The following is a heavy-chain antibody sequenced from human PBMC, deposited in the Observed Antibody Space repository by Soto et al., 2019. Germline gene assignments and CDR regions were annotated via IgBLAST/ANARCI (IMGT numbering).Heavy chain of an antibody. CDR2: IMPIFRAP. V-gene: IGHV1-69*12. CDR1: GGAFSDYA. CDR3: ASWLKGPDIGNYYYGMDV. J-gene: IGHJ6*02. D-gene: IGHD2-15*01. Sequence: QVQLVQSGAEVKKPGSSVKVSCKASGGAFSDYAFSWVRQAPGQGLEWLGGIMPIFRAPDDAQKFQGRVTITADEFTRTASMEMNSLRSEDTAVYYCASWLKGPDIGNYYYGMDVWGQGTTVTVS.